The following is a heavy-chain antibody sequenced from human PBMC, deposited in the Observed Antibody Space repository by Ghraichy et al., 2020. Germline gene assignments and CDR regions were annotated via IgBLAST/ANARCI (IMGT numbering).Heavy chain of an antibody. Sequence: GGSLRLSCAASGFTFSSYWVRWVRQAPGKGLEWVANIKQDGSEKYYVDSVKGRFTISRDNAKNSLYLQMNSLRAEDTAVYYCARDWDGYDYWGQGTLVTVSS. CDR2: IKQDGSEK. J-gene: IGHJ4*02. CDR3: ARDWDGYDY. V-gene: IGHV3-7*03. D-gene: IGHD1-26*01. CDR1: GFTFSSYW.